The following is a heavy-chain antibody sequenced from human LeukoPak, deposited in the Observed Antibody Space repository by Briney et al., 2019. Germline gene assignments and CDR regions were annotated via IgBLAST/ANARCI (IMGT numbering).Heavy chain of an antibody. CDR1: GDSISSGSYY. V-gene: IGHV4-39*07. D-gene: IGHD3-16*02. CDR2: IYYSGGT. Sequence: PSETLSLTCTVSGDSISSGSYYWGWIRQPPGKGLEWIGNIYYSGGTYYNPSLKSRVTISVDTSKNQFSLKLSSVTAADTAVYYCARDQTVTFGGVIGLFDYWGQGTLVTVSS. J-gene: IGHJ4*02. CDR3: ARDQTVTFGGVIGLFDY.